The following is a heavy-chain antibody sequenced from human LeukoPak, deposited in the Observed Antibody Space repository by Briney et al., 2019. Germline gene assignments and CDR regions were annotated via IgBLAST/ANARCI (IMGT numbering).Heavy chain of an antibody. V-gene: IGHV1-3*01. Sequence: ASVTVSCTASGYTFTSYAMHWVRQAPGQRLEWMGWINAGNGNTKYSQKFQGRVTITRVTSASTAYMELSSLRSEDTAVYYCASSTVVTPYYYYYYGMDVWGQGTTVTVSS. CDR2: INAGNGNT. CDR3: ASSTVVTPYYYYYYGMDV. CDR1: GYTFTSYA. J-gene: IGHJ6*02. D-gene: IGHD4-23*01.